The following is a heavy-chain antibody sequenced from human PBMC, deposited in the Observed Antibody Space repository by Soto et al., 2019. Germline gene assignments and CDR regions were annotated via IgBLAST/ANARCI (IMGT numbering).Heavy chain of an antibody. D-gene: IGHD3-16*01. V-gene: IGHV3-74*01. Sequence: EVQLVESGGGLVQPGGSLGLSCAASGFTFSNYWMYWVRQAPGKGLVWVSRISGDGSSANYEVSVKGRFTIPRDNSKRSLYLKMNSMRVEDTAMYHGVRGTYVWSGIDYWCQGILVTVS. CDR2: ISGDGSSA. J-gene: IGHJ4*02. CDR1: GFTFSNYW. CDR3: VRGTYVWSGIDY.